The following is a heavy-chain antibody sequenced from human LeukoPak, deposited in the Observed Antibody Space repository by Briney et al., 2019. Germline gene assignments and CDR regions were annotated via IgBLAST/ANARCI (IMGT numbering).Heavy chain of an antibody. V-gene: IGHV3-48*03. CDR1: GFTFSSYE. CDR2: ISSRGDTI. J-gene: IGHJ3*02. Sequence: GGSLRLSCAGSGFTFSSYEMNWVRQAPGKGLEWVSYISSRGDTIYYADSVRGRFTLYRDNAKNSLYLQMNSLRAEDTAVYYCARGSGGSGAFDIWGQGTMVTVSS. CDR3: ARGSGGSGAFDI.